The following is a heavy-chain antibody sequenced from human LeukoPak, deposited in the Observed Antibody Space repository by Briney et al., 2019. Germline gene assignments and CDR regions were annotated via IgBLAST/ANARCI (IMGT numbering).Heavy chain of an antibody. CDR2: ISSYNGNT. CDR1: GYTFASHG. D-gene: IGHD3-10*01. CDR3: AREVWLGELLWLFDY. J-gene: IGHJ4*02. V-gene: IGHV1-18*01. Sequence: ASVKVSCKASGYTFASHGISWVRQAPGQGLEWMGWISSYNGNTNYAQKLQGRVTMTTDTSTSTVYMELRSLRSDDTAVYYCAREVWLGELLWLFDYWGQGTLVAVSS.